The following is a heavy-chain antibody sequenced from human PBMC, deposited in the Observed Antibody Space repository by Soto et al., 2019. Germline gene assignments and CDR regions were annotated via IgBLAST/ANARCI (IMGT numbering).Heavy chain of an antibody. D-gene: IGHD1-20*01. Sequence: QGQLVQSGAEVKKPGSSVKVSCKASGGTLSNYGFSWVRQAPGQGLEWMGAFIPIFETAKYAQKFQGRVTITADESTSTVDMELSSLRYEDTAVYHCARVGYNNNGHMDWLDPWGQGTLVTVSS. CDR3: ARVGYNNNGHMDWLDP. CDR2: FIPIFETA. J-gene: IGHJ5*02. CDR1: GGTLSNYG. V-gene: IGHV1-69*01.